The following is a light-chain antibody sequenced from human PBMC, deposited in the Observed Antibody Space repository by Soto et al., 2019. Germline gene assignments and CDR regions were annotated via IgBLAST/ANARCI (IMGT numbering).Light chain of an antibody. CDR1: SSDVGAYNY. CDR3: TSYAGTYSFFYV. CDR2: EVS. V-gene: IGLV2-8*01. Sequence: SVLTQPPSASGSPSQSVTISCTGTSSDVGAYNYVSWYQQLPGKAPKLIIYEVSKRPSGVPDRFSGSKSGNTASLTVSGLQAEDEADYYCTSYAGTYSFFYVFGTGTKVTVL. J-gene: IGLJ1*01.